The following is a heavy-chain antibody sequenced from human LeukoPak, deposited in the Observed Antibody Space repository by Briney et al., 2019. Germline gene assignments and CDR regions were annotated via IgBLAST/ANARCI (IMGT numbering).Heavy chain of an antibody. CDR3: VRGNDYGGPHY. D-gene: IGHD4-23*01. V-gene: IGHV3-74*01. J-gene: IGHJ4*02. CDR2: IDRDGSKI. Sequence: GGSLRLSCAVSGFTFSSYWMHWVRQAPGKGLVWVSRIDRDGSKINYADSVKGRFTISRDNGKNTLFLQMNSLRAEDAAVYYCVRGNDYGGPHYWGQGTLVTVSS. CDR1: GFTFSSYW.